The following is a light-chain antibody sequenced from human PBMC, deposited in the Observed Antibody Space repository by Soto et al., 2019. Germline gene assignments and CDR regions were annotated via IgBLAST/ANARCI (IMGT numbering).Light chain of an antibody. Sequence: EIVMTQSPATMSVSPGERATLSCRASQSVSSSLAWYQQKPGQAPRLLIYHASTGATSIPARFSGSGSGTDFSLTISSLQPDDFATYYCQHYNSYSEAFGQGTKVELK. V-gene: IGKV3-15*01. CDR1: QSVSSS. CDR2: HAS. J-gene: IGKJ1*01. CDR3: QHYNSYSEA.